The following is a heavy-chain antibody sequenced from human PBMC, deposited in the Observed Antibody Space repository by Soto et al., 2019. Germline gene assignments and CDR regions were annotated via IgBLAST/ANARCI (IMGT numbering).Heavy chain of an antibody. J-gene: IGHJ5*01. CDR3: ARRGRYKTVTMVPAFDS. CDR2: IDQSGST. Sequence: QVQLQQWGAGLLKPSETLSLTCAVSGGSFSVFSWSWIRQPPGKGLEWIGDIDQSGSTHYSPYLKSTLTVSVYASKKRLSLNLTSVTAAATAVYYCARRGRYKTVTMVPAFDSLGQGTLVTVSS. D-gene: IGHD3-10*01. V-gene: IGHV4-34*02. CDR1: GGSFSVFS.